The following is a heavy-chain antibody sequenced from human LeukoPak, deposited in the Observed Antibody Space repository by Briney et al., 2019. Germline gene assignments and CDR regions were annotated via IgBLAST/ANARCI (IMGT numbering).Heavy chain of an antibody. CDR3: AKDRGYYGSGSHFDY. CDR1: GFTFSSYA. V-gene: IGHV3-30*02. CDR2: IRYDGSNK. D-gene: IGHD3-10*01. Sequence: PGGSLRLSCAASGFTFSSYAMSWVRQAPGKGLEWVAFIRYDGSNKYYADSVKGRFTISRDNSKNTLYLQMNSLRAEDTAVYYCAKDRGYYGSGSHFDYWGQGTLVTVSS. J-gene: IGHJ4*02.